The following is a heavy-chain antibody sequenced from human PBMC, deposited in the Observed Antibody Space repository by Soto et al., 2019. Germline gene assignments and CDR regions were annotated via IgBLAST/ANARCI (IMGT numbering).Heavy chain of an antibody. CDR3: ARVPLRYSSSHNFDS. D-gene: IGHD6-19*01. J-gene: IGHJ4*02. CDR2: IYNNETF. CDR1: GASVSSGSFY. V-gene: IGHV4-61*01. Sequence: SETLSLTCSVSGASVSSGSFYWSWIRQPPGKGLEWIGFIYNNETFNYNPSLKSRVTLSVDTSKHQFSLKLSSVTAADTAVYYCARVPLRYSSSHNFDSWGRGALVTVSS.